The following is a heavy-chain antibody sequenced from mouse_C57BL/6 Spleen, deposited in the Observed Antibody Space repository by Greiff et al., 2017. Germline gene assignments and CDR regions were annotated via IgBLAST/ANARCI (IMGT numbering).Heavy chain of an antibody. CDR1: GFTFSDYG. CDR3: ARDGYYLYAMDY. D-gene: IGHD2-3*01. V-gene: IGHV5-17*01. CDR2: ISSGSSTI. Sequence: DVHLVESGGGLVKPGGSLKLSCAASGFTFSDYGMHWVRQAPEKGLEWVAYISSGSSTIYYADTVKGRFTISRDNAKNTLFLQMTSLRSEDTAMYYCARDGYYLYAMDYWGQGTSVTVSS. J-gene: IGHJ4*01.